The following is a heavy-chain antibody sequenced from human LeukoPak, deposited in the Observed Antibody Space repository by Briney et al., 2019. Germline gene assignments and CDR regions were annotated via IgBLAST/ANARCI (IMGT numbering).Heavy chain of an antibody. V-gene: IGHV1-69*13. CDR1: GGTFSSYA. J-gene: IGHJ6*02. CDR3: ARDGSSYSNYRPPPYYYYYYGMDV. D-gene: IGHD4-11*01. Sequence: ASVKVSCKASGGTFSSYAISRVRQAPGQGLEWMGGIIPIFGTANYAQKFQGRVTITADESTSTAYMELSSLRSEDTAVYYCARDGSSYSNYRPPPYYYYYYGMDVWGQGTTVTVSS. CDR2: IIPIFGTA.